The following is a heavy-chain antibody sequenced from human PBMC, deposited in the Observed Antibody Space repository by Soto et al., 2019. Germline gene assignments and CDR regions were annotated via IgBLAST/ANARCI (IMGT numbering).Heavy chain of an antibody. CDR2: INHSGST. D-gene: IGHD3-10*01. CDR3: ARGPYYYGSGSYYSFGPRWSAYYFDY. CDR1: GGSISGYY. Sequence: SETLSLTCTVSGGSISGYYWSWIRQPPGKGLEWIGEINHSGSTNYNPSLKSRVTISVDTSKNQFSLKLSSVTAADTAVYYCARGPYYYGSGSYYSFGPRWSAYYFDYWGQGTLVTVSS. V-gene: IGHV4-34*01. J-gene: IGHJ4*02.